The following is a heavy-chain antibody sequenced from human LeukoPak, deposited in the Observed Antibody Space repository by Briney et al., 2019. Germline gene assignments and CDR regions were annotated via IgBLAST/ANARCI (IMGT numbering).Heavy chain of an antibody. V-gene: IGHV4-59*01. CDR1: GGSLSSYY. J-gene: IGHJ5*02. CDR3: ARVSFYYGSGSYYSSFDP. D-gene: IGHD3-10*01. Sequence: PSETLSLTCTVSGGSLSSYYWSWIRQPPGKGLEWIGYIYYSGSTNYNPSLKSRVTISVDTSKNQFSLKLSSVTAADTAVYYCARVSFYYGSGSYYSSFDPWGQGTLVTVSS. CDR2: IYYSGST.